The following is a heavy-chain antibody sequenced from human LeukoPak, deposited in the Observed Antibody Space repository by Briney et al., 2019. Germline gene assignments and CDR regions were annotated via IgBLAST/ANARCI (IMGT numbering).Heavy chain of an antibody. CDR2: ITKSGGST. CDR1: GITFTTID. CDR3: ARVPYYDSSGYLDY. Sequence: GGSLRLSCAVSGITFTTIDVSWVRLAPGKGLEWVSTITKSGGSTYYADSVKGRFTISRDNSKDTLYLQMNSLRAEDTAVYYCARVPYYDSSGYLDYWGQGTLVTVSS. D-gene: IGHD3-22*01. V-gene: IGHV3-23*01. J-gene: IGHJ4*02.